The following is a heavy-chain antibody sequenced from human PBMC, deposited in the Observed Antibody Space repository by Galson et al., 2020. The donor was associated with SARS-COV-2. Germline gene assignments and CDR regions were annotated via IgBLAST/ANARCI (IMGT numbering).Heavy chain of an antibody. D-gene: IGHD3-9*01. CDR3: AHNYYDMLTGYQNWFDP. J-gene: IGHJ5*02. Sequence: SGPTLVKPTQTLTLTCTFSGFSLSTSGVGVGWIRQPPGKALEWLALIYWDDDKRYSPSLKSRLTITKDTSKNQVVLTMTNMDPVDTATYYGAHNYYDMLTGYQNWFDPWGQGTLVTVSS. CDR1: GFSLSTSGVG. V-gene: IGHV2-5*02. CDR2: IYWDDDK.